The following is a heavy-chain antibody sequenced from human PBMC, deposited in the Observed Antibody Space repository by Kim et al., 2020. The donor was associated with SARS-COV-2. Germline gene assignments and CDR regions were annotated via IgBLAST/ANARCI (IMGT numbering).Heavy chain of an antibody. CDR1: GGSISSTNFY. Sequence: SETLSLTCTVSGGSISSTNFYWGWVRQPPGKGLEWIGSIYHSGSTYDNPSLKSRLTISVDMSKNQFSLRLTSVTATDTAVYYCASSGFGELWLGKDVWG. V-gene: IGHV4-39*01. D-gene: IGHD3-10*01. CDR2: IYHSGST. CDR3: ASSGFGELWLGKDV. J-gene: IGHJ6*02.